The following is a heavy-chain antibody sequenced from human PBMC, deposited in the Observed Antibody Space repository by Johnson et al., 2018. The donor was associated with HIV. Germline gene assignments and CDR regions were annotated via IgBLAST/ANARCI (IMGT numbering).Heavy chain of an antibody. J-gene: IGHJ3*02. D-gene: IGHD2-15*01. V-gene: IGHV3-15*01. Sequence: VQLVESGGGVVQPGRSLRLSCAASGFSFSDVWMTWVRQASGKGLEWVGRIKRKVDGETTDYAAPVEGRFTISRDDSINTVYLQMNSLKSEDTAVYYCATGDCSGGSCHTFDIWGQGTMVTVSS. CDR1: GFSFSDVW. CDR2: IKRKVDGETT. CDR3: ATGDCSGGSCHTFDI.